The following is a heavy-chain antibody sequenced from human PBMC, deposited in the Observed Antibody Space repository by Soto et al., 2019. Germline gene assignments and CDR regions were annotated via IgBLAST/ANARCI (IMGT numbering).Heavy chain of an antibody. CDR3: ARAYGSGSYGPKRHYYFDY. V-gene: IGHV4-31*03. Sequence: PSETLSLTCTVSGGSISSGGYYWSRIRQHPGKGLEWIGYIYYSGSTYYNPSLKSRVTISVDTSKNQFSLKLSSVTAADTAVYYCARAYGSGSYGPKRHYYFDYWGQGTLVTVSS. D-gene: IGHD3-10*01. CDR2: IYYSGST. CDR1: GGSISSGGYY. J-gene: IGHJ4*02.